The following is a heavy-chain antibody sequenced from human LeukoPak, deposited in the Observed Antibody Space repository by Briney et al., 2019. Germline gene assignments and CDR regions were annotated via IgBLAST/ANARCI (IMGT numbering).Heavy chain of an antibody. J-gene: IGHJ4*02. CDR3: ARRARDYYDSSGYSYYFDY. V-gene: IGHV4-30-2*01. CDR1: GGSISSGGYS. D-gene: IGHD3-22*01. Sequence: SQTLSLTCAVSGGSISSGGYSWSWIRQPPGKGLEWIVYIYHSGSTYYNPSLKSRVTISVDRSKNQFSLKLSSVTAADTAVYYCARRARDYYDSSGYSYYFDYWGQGTLVTVSS. CDR2: IYHSGST.